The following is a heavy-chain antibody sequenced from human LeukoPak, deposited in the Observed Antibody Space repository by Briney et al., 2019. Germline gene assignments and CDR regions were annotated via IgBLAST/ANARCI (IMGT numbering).Heavy chain of an antibody. D-gene: IGHD2-15*01. V-gene: IGHV1-2*02. CDR3: AREYAATRSYYYYYSMDV. CDR1: GYTFTGYY. CDR2: INPNSGGT. J-gene: IGHJ6*02. Sequence: ASVKVSCKASGYTFTGYYMHWVRQAPGQGLEWMGWINPNSGGTNYAQKFQGRVTMTRDTSISTAYMELSRLRSDDTAVYYCAREYAATRSYYYYYSMDVWGQGTTVTVSS.